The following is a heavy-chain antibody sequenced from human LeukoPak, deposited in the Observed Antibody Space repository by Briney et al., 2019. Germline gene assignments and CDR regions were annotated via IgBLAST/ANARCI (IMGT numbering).Heavy chain of an antibody. CDR3: AKVWRGNYYDY. D-gene: IGHD3-22*01. J-gene: IGHJ4*02. CDR1: GFTFSSYS. V-gene: IGHV3-23*01. CDR2: ISDTGDSA. Sequence: GGSLRLSCAASGFTFSSYSMNWVRQAPGKGLEWVSGISDTGDSAYYADSVRGRFTISRDSSKNTLYLQMNSLRAEDTAVYYCAKVWRGNYYDYWGQGTLVTVSS.